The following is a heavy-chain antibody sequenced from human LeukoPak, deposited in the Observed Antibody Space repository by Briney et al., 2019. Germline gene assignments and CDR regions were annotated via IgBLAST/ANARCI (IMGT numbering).Heavy chain of an antibody. Sequence: GGSLRLSCAASGFTFSSYGMHWVRQAPGKGLEWVAVISYDGSNKYYADSVKGRFTISRDNSKNTLYLQMNSLRAEDTAVYYCAKAIVATMFYYYGMDVWGQGTKVTVSS. D-gene: IGHD5-12*01. V-gene: IGHV3-30*18. CDR1: GFTFSSYG. J-gene: IGHJ6*02. CDR2: ISYDGSNK. CDR3: AKAIVATMFYYYGMDV.